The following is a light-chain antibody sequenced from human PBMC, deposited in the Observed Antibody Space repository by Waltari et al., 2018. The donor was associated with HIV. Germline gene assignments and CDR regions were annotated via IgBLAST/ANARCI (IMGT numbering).Light chain of an antibody. V-gene: IGLV4-69*01. CDR3: QTWASGVVV. Sequence: HLVLTQSPSASASLRASVKLTSTLSSVPRDYAIAGHRQRPEKGPRYLMKINDDGSHAKGDGIPDRFSGSSSGAERYLTISSLQSEDEADYYCQTWASGVVVFGGGTKLTVL. CDR2: INDDGSH. J-gene: IGLJ2*01. CDR1: SVPRDYA.